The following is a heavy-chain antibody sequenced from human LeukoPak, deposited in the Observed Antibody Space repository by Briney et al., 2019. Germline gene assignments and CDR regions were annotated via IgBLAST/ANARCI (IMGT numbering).Heavy chain of an antibody. D-gene: IGHD6-25*01. Sequence: PSETLSLTCTVSGGSIGSSSYYWGWIRQPPGKGLEWIGSIYYSGSTYYNPSLKSRVTISVDTSKNQFSLKLSSVTAADTAVYYCARHQAGGPFDYWGQGTLVTVSS. J-gene: IGHJ4*02. CDR1: GGSIGSSSYY. V-gene: IGHV4-39*01. CDR2: IYYSGST. CDR3: ARHQAGGPFDY.